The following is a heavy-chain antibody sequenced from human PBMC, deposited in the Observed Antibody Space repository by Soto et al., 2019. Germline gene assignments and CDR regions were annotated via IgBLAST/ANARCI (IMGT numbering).Heavy chain of an antibody. J-gene: IGHJ3*02. CDR2: ISGSGGST. CDR1: GFTFSSYV. V-gene: IGHV3-23*01. CDR3: AAGALPEEFDAFDI. Sequence: PGGSLILSCAASGFTFSSYVMNWVRQAPGKGLEWVSTISGSGGSTYYADSVKGRFIISRDNSKNTLYLQMNSLRADDTAVYYCAAGALPEEFDAFDIWGQGTMVTVSS. D-gene: IGHD3-10*01.